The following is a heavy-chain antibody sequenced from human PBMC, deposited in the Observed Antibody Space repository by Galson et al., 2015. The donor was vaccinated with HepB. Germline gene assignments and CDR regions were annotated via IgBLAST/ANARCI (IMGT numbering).Heavy chain of an antibody. CDR2: ISAYNGNT. CDR3: ARDNGSGSYYHDAFDI. Sequence: SVKVSCKASGYTFTSYGISWVRQAPGQGLEWMGWISAYNGNTNYAQKLQGRVTMTTDTSTSTAYMELRSLRSDDTAVYYCARDNGSGSYYHDAFDIWGQGTTVTVSS. V-gene: IGHV1-18*04. D-gene: IGHD3-10*01. J-gene: IGHJ3*02. CDR1: GYTFTSYG.